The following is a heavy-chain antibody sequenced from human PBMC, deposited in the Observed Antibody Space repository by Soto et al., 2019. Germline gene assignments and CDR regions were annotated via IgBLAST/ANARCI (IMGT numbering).Heavy chain of an antibody. CDR2: ISYDGSNR. D-gene: IGHD3-22*01. CDR1: GFTFSSYG. J-gene: IGHJ6*02. Sequence: QVQLVESGGGVVQPGRSLRLSCAASGFTFSSYGMHWVRQAPGKGLEWVAVISYDGSNRYYADSVKGRFTISRDNSKNTVYLQMNSLRADDTAVYYFAKSKQVVTYYYGMDVWGQGTTVTVSS. CDR3: AKSKQVVTYYYGMDV. V-gene: IGHV3-30*18.